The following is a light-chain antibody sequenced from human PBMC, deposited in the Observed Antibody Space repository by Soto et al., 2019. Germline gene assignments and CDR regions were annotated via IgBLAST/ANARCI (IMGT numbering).Light chain of an antibody. CDR1: QSVNIY. CDR2: DVS. J-gene: IGKJ4*01. CDR3: QQRSSWTVT. Sequence: EIVLTQAPATLSLSPGERATLSCRASQSVNIYFAWYQQRPGQAPRLLIYDVSNRATGIPARFSGSVSGTDFTLTISSLEPEDFAVYYCQQRSSWTVTFGGGTKVEIK. V-gene: IGKV3-11*01.